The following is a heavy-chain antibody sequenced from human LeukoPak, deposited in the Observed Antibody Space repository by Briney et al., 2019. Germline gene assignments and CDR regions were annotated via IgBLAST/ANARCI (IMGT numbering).Heavy chain of an antibody. CDR2: IIPILGIA. CDR1: GGTFSSYA. Sequence: GASVKVSCKASGGTFSSYAISWVRQAPGQGLEWMGRIIPILGIANYAQKFQGRVTITADKSTSTAYMELSSLRSEDTAVYYCARDPGEVGAKEGNNWFDPWGQGTLVTVSS. J-gene: IGHJ5*02. D-gene: IGHD1-26*01. CDR3: ARDPGEVGAKEGNNWFDP. V-gene: IGHV1-69*04.